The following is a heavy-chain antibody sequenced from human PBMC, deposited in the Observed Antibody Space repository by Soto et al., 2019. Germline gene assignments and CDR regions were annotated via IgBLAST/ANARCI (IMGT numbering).Heavy chain of an antibody. J-gene: IGHJ4*02. CDR1: VFTFSSYA. CDR3: AKDLAGLNDY. Sequence: VGSLSLSCAASVFTFSSYAMSWFRQAPGKGLEWVSAISGSGGSTYYADSVKGRFTISRDNSKNTLYLQMNSLRAEDTAVYYCAKDLAGLNDYWGQGTLVTVSS. CDR2: ISGSGGST. V-gene: IGHV3-23*01.